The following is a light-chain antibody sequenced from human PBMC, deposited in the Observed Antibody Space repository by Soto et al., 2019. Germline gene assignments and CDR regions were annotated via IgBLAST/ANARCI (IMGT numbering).Light chain of an antibody. CDR3: QSYDSSNLL. CDR1: SGSIASNY. V-gene: IGLV6-57*04. J-gene: IGLJ2*01. Sequence: NFLLTQPHSVSESPGKTVTISCTRSSGSIASNYVQWYQQRPGSAPTTVIYEDNQRPSGVPDRFSGSIDSSSNSASLTISGLKTEDEADYYCQSYDSSNLLLGGGTKLTVL. CDR2: EDN.